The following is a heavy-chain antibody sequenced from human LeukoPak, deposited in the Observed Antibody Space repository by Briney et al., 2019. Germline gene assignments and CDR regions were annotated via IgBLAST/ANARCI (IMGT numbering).Heavy chain of an antibody. Sequence: SETLSLTCAVYGGSFSGYYWSWIRQPPGKGLEWIGEINHSGSTNYNPSLKSRVTISVDTSKNQFSLKLSSVTAADTAVYYCARGSSSWYYFDYWGQGTLVTVSS. CDR3: ARGSSSWYYFDY. CDR1: GGSFSGYY. J-gene: IGHJ4*02. D-gene: IGHD6-13*01. V-gene: IGHV4-34*01. CDR2: INHSGST.